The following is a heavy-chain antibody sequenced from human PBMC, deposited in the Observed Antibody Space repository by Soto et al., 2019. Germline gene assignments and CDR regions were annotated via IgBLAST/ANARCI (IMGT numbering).Heavy chain of an antibody. V-gene: IGHV1-69*15. CDR1: GGSFRRES. Sequence: QVQLVQSGAEVKKPGSSVKVSCQASGGSFRRESINWVRQAPGQGPEWMGNILPFFGTADYAQKFQGRVTLTADVSTTTVYMELSSLRVEDTAVYYCAMGHEFGGNSDAFDVWGQGTMVIVSS. J-gene: IGHJ3*01. D-gene: IGHD2-15*01. CDR2: ILPFFGTA. CDR3: AMGHEFGGNSDAFDV.